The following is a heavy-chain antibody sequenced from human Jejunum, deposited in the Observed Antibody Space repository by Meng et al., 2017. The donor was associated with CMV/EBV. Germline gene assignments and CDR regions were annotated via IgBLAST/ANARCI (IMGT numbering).Heavy chain of an antibody. D-gene: IGHD5-12*01. J-gene: IGHJ6*02. Sequence: AGCGCTVGSSGMSGVRQAPGKGLEYVSAITWNGGSTDYADSVKGRFTISRDNAKNSLYLQMNSLRAEDTALYYCARDIVDNEDGVWGQGTTVTVSS. V-gene: IGHV3-20*04. CDR2: ITWNGGST. CDR3: ARDIVDNEDGV. CDR1: GCTVGSSG.